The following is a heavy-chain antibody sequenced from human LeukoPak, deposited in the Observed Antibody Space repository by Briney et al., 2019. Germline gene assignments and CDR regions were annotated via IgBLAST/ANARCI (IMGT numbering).Heavy chain of an antibody. CDR1: GFTVSSNH. CDR2: IYTDGTT. D-gene: IGHD6-19*01. V-gene: IGHV3-53*01. Sequence: GGSLRLSCAASGFTVSSNHMSWIRQAPGKGLEWVSSIYTDGTTYYTDSVKGRFTISRDNSKNTLHLQMNSLRAEDTAVYYCARDHRSIGGWQNFDYWGQGSLVTVSS. CDR3: ARDHRSIGGWQNFDY. J-gene: IGHJ4*02.